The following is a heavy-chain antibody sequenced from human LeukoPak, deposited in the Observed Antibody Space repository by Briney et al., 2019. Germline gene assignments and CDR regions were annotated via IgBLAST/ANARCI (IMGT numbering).Heavy chain of an antibody. J-gene: IGHJ4*02. V-gene: IGHV3-23*01. CDR3: AKEKVGYCSSTSCFDGYDY. CDR2: ISGSGGST. CDR1: GFTFSSYA. D-gene: IGHD2-2*01. Sequence: GGSLRLSCAASGFTFSSYAMSWVRQIPGKGLEWVSAISGSGGSTCYADSVKGRFSISRDNSKNTLYQQLNSLRAEDTAVYYCAKEKVGYCSSTSCFDGYDYWGQGTLVTVSS.